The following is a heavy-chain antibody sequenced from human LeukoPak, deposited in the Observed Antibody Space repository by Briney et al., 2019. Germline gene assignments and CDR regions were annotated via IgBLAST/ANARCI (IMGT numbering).Heavy chain of an antibody. CDR2: IYSGGNT. J-gene: IGHJ6*04. CDR1: GFTLSSNY. V-gene: IGHV3-53*01. CDR3: AREYCSSTSCPIMDV. D-gene: IGHD2-2*01. Sequence: GSLRLSCAASGFTLSSNYMSWVRQAPGKGMEWGSVIYSGGNTYYADSVKGRFTMPRDNSKNTLYLQMNSLRAEDTAVYYCAREYCSSTSCPIMDVWGKGTTVTVSS.